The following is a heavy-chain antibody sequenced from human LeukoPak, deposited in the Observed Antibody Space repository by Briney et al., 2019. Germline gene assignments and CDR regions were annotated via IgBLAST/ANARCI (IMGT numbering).Heavy chain of an antibody. CDR1: GGTFSSYA. Sequence: SVNVSCKASGGTFSSYAISWVRQAPGQGLEWMGGIIPIFGTANYAQKFQGRVTITADESTSTAYMELSSLRSEDTAVYYCARNRYSGSYYEYYYGMDVWGQGTTVTVSS. CDR2: IIPIFGTA. CDR3: ARNRYSGSYYEYYYGMDV. V-gene: IGHV1-69*13. D-gene: IGHD1-26*01. J-gene: IGHJ6*02.